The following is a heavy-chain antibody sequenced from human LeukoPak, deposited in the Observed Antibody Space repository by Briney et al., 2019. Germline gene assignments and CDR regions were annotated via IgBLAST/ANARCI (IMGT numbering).Heavy chain of an antibody. CDR2: INHSGST. D-gene: IGHD3-10*01. J-gene: IGHJ5*02. V-gene: IGHV4-34*01. Sequence: SETLSLTCAVYGGSLRNYYWSWIRQPPGKGLAWVGEINHSGSTTFNPSLKSRGTISVDMSKNQFSLQLSSVTAADTAVYYCARGPASGSNFAWFDPWGQGTLVTVSS. CDR3: ARGPASGSNFAWFDP. CDR1: GGSLRNYY.